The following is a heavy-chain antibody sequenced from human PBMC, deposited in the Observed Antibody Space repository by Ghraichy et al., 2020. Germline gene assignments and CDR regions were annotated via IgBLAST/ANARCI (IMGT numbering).Heavy chain of an antibody. V-gene: IGHV5-51*01. CDR1: GYIFVNNW. CDR3: ARIGATGTTYFDY. J-gene: IGHJ4*02. CDR2: IDPADSNT. Sequence: GGSLRLSCQGSGYIFVNNWIGWVRQMPGKGLEWMGIIDPADSNTRYSPSFQGQVTISADKSINTAYLQWTSLKASDTAMYYCARIGATGTTYFDYWGQGTQVTVSS. D-gene: IGHD1-1*01.